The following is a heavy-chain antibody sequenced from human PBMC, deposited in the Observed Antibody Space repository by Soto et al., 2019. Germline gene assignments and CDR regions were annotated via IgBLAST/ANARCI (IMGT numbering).Heavy chain of an antibody. Sequence: QVQLVQSGAEVKKPGSSVKVSCKASGGTFSSYAISWVRQAPGQGLEWMGGIIPIFGTANYAQKFQGRVTITADESTSTAYMELSRLRSEDTVVYYCARDRDFWSGYYKLLFGIWGQGTMVTVSS. J-gene: IGHJ3*02. CDR3: ARDRDFWSGYYKLLFGI. CDR2: IIPIFGTA. CDR1: GGTFSSYA. V-gene: IGHV1-69*01. D-gene: IGHD3-3*01.